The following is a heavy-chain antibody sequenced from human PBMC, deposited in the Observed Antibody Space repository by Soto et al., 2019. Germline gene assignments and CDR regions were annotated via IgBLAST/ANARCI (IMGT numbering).Heavy chain of an antibody. Sequence: QVQLVQSGAEVKKPGSSVKVSCKASGGTFSSYTISWVRQAPGQGLESMGRIIPILGIANYAQKFQGRVTITADKSTSTAYMELSSLRSEDTAVYYCARDDYGDYDDAFDIWGQGTMVTVSS. V-gene: IGHV1-69*08. J-gene: IGHJ3*02. CDR2: IIPILGIA. CDR1: GGTFSSYT. D-gene: IGHD4-17*01. CDR3: ARDDYGDYDDAFDI.